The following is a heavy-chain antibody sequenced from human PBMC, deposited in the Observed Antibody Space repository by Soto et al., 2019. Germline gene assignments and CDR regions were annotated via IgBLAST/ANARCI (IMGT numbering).Heavy chain of an antibody. D-gene: IGHD3-22*01. Sequence: GGSLRLSCEGSGFSFSDAHMHWVREAPGQGLEWVALISSDGNNKQYGGSVTGRFTISRDNSKNTVSLQMDSLRVEDTGVYYCAKEDVSSGRAGTFHHWGQGSQVTVS. CDR2: ISSDGNNK. CDR3: AKEDVSSGRAGTFHH. CDR1: GFSFSDAH. V-gene: IGHV3-30-3*02. J-gene: IGHJ1*01.